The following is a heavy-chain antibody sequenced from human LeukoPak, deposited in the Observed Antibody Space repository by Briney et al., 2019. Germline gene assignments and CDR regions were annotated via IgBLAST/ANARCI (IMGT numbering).Heavy chain of an antibody. CDR3: AKRSRDGYNSPHDF. D-gene: IGHD5-24*01. CDR1: GFTFADYA. Sequence: GGSLILSCAASGFTFADYAMSWVRQAPGKGLEWVSGLTSSDGRTYYADSVQGRFTISKDNSRNMLYLIMNSLRAEDTAVYYCAKRSRDGYNSPHDFWGQGTLVTVSS. J-gene: IGHJ4*02. V-gene: IGHV3-23*01. CDR2: LTSSDGRT.